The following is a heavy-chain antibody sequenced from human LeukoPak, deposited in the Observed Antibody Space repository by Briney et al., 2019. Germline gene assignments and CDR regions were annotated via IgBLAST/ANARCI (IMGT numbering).Heavy chain of an antibody. CDR2: MNWNSVI. V-gene: IGHV3-9*01. CDR1: GFIFDDYG. Sequence: GGSLRLSCSASGFIFDDYGMHWVRQAPGKGLEWVSGMNWNSVIGYADSVKGRFTISRDNAKNSLYLQMNSLRAEDTAVYYCEKRGDKLDLIWGQGTLVTVSS. J-gene: IGHJ4*02. CDR3: EKRGDKLDLI. D-gene: IGHD2-21*02.